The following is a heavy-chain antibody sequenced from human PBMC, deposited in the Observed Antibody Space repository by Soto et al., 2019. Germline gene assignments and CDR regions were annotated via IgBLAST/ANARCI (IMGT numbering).Heavy chain of an antibody. Sequence: QVQLVESGGGVVQPGRSLRLSCAASGFTFSTYAMHWVRQAPGKGLEWVAVISYDGSNKYYADSVKGRFTISRDNSKNTLYLQMNSLRAEDTAAYYCARRYKDGRRDCISTSCLFDPWGQGTLVTVSS. CDR1: GFTFSTYA. D-gene: IGHD2-2*01. CDR3: ARRYKDGRRDCISTSCLFDP. CDR2: ISYDGSNK. J-gene: IGHJ5*02. V-gene: IGHV3-30-3*01.